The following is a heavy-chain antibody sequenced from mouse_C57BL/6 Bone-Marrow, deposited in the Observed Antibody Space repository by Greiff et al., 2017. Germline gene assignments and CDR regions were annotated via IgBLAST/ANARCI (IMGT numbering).Heavy chain of an antibody. CDR2: IDPSDSYT. V-gene: IGHV1-50*01. D-gene: IGHD2-5*01. Sequence: QVQLQQPGAELVKPGASVKLSCKASGYTFTSYWMQWVKQRPGQGLEWIGEIDPSDSYTNYNQKFKGKATLTVDTSSSTAYMQLSSLTSEDSAVYYCARSDYYSNRFAYWGQGTLVTVSA. J-gene: IGHJ3*01. CDR1: GYTFTSYW. CDR3: ARSDYYSNRFAY.